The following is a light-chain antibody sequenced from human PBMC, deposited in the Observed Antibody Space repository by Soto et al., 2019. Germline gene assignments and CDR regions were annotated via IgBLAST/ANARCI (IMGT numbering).Light chain of an antibody. CDR1: QGVNSH. Sequence: ILLTQFPSSLSASVGDRVTITCRASQGVNSHLAWHQQKPGKAPKLLISEVSTLQSGVPSRFSGSGSGTDFTLTISSLQPEDFATYYCQHLNAYPITFGQGTRLEIK. J-gene: IGKJ5*01. CDR2: EVS. CDR3: QHLNAYPIT. V-gene: IGKV1-9*01.